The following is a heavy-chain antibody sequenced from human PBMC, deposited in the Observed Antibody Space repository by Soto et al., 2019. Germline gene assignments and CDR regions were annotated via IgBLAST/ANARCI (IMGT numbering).Heavy chain of an antibody. V-gene: IGHV3-21*01. D-gene: IGHD4-17*01. J-gene: IGHJ4*02. CDR3: ARGMTTVVDIDS. CDR1: GFTFSSYS. CDR2: ISSSSSYI. Sequence: EVQLVESGGGLVKPGGSLRLSCAASGFTFSSYSMNWVRQAPGKGLEWVSSISSSSSYIYYADSVKGRFTISRDNAKNSQYLRMNSRRAADTAVYYCARGMTTVVDIDSWGQGTLVTVSS.